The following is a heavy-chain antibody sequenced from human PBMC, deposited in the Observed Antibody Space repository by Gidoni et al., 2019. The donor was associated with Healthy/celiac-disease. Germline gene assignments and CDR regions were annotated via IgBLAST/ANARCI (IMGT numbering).Heavy chain of an antibody. Sequence: EVQLVESGGGLVQPGGSLRLSCAASGFTFSSYWMHWVRQAPGKGLVWVSRIKSDGSSTSYADSVKGRFNISRDNAKNTLYLQMNSLRAEDTAVYYCARGMRWLQKPPPYYGMDVWGQGTTVTVSS. J-gene: IGHJ6*02. V-gene: IGHV3-74*01. CDR1: GFTFSSYW. D-gene: IGHD5-12*01. CDR3: ARGMRWLQKPPPYYGMDV. CDR2: IKSDGSST.